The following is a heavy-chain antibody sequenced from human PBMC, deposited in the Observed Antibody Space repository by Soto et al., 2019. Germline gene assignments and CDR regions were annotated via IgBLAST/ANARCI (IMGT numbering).Heavy chain of an antibody. CDR2: ISYDGSNK. D-gene: IGHD2-15*01. V-gene: IGHV3-30-3*01. CDR3: ARDQYCSGGSCYSNWFDP. CDR1: GFTFSSYA. Sequence: QVQLVESGGGVVQPGRSLRLSCAASGFTFSSYAMHWVRQAPGKGLEWVAVISYDGSNKYYADSVKGRFTISRDNSKNTLYLQMNSLRADDTAVYYCARDQYCSGGSCYSNWFDPWGQGTLVTVSS. J-gene: IGHJ5*02.